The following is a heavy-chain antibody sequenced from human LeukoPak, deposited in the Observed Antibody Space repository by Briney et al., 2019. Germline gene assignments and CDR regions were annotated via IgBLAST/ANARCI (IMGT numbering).Heavy chain of an antibody. CDR1: GGSISSSSYY. Sequence: SETLSLTCTVSGGSISSSSYYWGWIRQPPGKGLEWIGSIYYSGSTYYNPSLKSRVTISVDTSKNQFSLKLSSVTAADTAVYYCARGDSSSYDYYYYYMDVWGKGTTVTVSS. V-gene: IGHV4-39*01. D-gene: IGHD6-6*01. J-gene: IGHJ6*03. CDR2: IYYSGST. CDR3: ARGDSSSYDYYYYYMDV.